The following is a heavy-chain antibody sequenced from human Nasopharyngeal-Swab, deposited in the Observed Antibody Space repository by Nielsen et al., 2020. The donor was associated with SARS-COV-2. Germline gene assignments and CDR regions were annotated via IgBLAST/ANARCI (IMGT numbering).Heavy chain of an antibody. J-gene: IGHJ4*02. Sequence: GKSLKISCAASGFTFSTYAMSWVRQAPGKGPEWLSVISGSGDTTYYAASVKGRFNIVRDNSKNTLYLQMNSPRVEDTAVYYCTKVRLDLCWGPIDSWGQGTLVTVSS. CDR3: TKVRLDLCWGPIDS. CDR2: ISGSGDTT. V-gene: IGHV3-23*01. D-gene: IGHD2-21*01. CDR1: GFTFSTYA.